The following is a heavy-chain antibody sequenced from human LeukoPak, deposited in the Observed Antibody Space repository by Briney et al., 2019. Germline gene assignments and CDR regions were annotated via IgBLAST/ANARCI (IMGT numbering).Heavy chain of an antibody. CDR2: MNPNSGNT. D-gene: IGHD6-13*01. Sequence: GASVKVSCKASGYTFTSYDINWVRQATGQGLEWMGWMNPNSGNTGYAQKFQGRVTITRNTSISAAYMELSSLRSEDTAVYYCARTGPSIYSSSWYVYYYYYMDVWGKGTTVTVSS. CDR3: ARTGPSIYSSSWYVYYYYYMDV. J-gene: IGHJ6*03. V-gene: IGHV1-8*03. CDR1: GYTFTSYD.